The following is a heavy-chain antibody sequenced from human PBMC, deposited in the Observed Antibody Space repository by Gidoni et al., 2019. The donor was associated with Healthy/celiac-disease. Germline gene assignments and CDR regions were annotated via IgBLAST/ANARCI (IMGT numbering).Heavy chain of an antibody. V-gene: IGHV4-34*01. D-gene: IGHD5-18*01. Sequence: QVQLQQWGAGLLKPSETLSLSYSVYGGSFSGVYWSWIRQPPGKGLEWIGEINHSGSTNYNPSLKSRVTISVDTSKNQFSLKLSSVTAADTAVYYCARVEDLDTAMAHDYWGQGTLVTVSS. CDR3: ARVEDLDTAMAHDY. CDR1: GGSFSGVY. J-gene: IGHJ4*02. CDR2: INHSGST.